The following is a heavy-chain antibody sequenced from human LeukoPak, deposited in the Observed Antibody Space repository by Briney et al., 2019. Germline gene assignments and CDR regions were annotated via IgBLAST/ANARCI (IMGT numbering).Heavy chain of an antibody. D-gene: IGHD6-13*01. J-gene: IGHJ4*02. CDR3: AREVAVGIGAYNF. Sequence: PGGSLRLSCVASGFTFTSFYMSWVRQAPGKGLEWVANINLDGSEQYYVDSVKGRFTISRDNAKNSLYLQMNSLWAEDTAVYYCAREVAVGIGAYNFWGQGTPVTVSS. CDR1: GFTFTSFY. CDR2: INLDGSEQ. V-gene: IGHV3-7*01.